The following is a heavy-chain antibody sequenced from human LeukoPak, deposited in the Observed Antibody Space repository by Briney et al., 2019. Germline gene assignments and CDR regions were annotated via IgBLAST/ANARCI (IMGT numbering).Heavy chain of an antibody. D-gene: IGHD3-10*01. CDR1: GGSISSSSYY. CDR3: ARRVFSRLGYYGSGSYYRGWYYFDY. CDR2: IYYSGST. V-gene: IGHV4-39*07. J-gene: IGHJ4*02. Sequence: PSETLSLTCTVSGGSISSSSYYWGWIRQPPGKGLEWIGSIYYSGSTYYNPSLKSRVTISVDTSKNQFSLKLSSVTAADTAVYYCARRVFSRLGYYGSGSYYRGWYYFDYWGQGTLVTVSS.